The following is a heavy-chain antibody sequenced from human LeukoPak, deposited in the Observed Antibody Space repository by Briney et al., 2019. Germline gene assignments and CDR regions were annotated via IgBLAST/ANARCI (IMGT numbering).Heavy chain of an antibody. J-gene: IGHJ6*02. CDR3: ARGISEGYDILTGYYYYYGMDV. CDR1: GYRFTSYW. CDR2: IYPADSDT. D-gene: IGHD3-9*01. Sequence: LGESLKISCKGSGYRFTSYWIGWVRQIPGKGLEWMAIIYPADSDTRYSPSFQGQVTISADKSISTAYLQWSSLKASDTAMYYCARGISEGYDILTGYYYYYGMDVWGQGTTVTVSS. V-gene: IGHV5-51*01.